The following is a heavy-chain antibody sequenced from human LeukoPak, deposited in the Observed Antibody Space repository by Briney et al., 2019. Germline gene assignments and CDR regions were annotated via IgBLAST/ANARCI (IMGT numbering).Heavy chain of an antibody. J-gene: IGHJ6*02. CDR3: ATDRSGYDLGYYGLDV. Sequence: ASVKVSCKVSGNPLSEVSLHWVRQAPGKGLEWMGGFDPEDEEIIYAPKFQARVTLTADESTNTVFMRLTSLRSDDTAVYYCATDRSGYDLGYYGLDVWGRGTRSLSP. CDR1: GNPLSEVS. CDR2: FDPEDEEI. D-gene: IGHD5-12*01. V-gene: IGHV1-24*01.